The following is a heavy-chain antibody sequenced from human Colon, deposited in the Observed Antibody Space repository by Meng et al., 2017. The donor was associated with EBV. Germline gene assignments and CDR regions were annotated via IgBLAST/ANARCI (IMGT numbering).Heavy chain of an antibody. V-gene: IGHV4-4*02. CDR3: ARGNAYNAPSFDY. J-gene: IGHJ4*02. Sequence: QVRLRESGPGLGEPSGTRSLACAVSGASISSNNWWSWVRQPPGKGLEWIGEIYHGGNTNYNPSLKSRVTISVDRSNDQFSLSLSSVTAADTAVYYCARGNAYNAPSFDYWGQGTLVTVSS. CDR2: IYHGGNT. CDR1: GASISSNNW. D-gene: IGHD5-24*01.